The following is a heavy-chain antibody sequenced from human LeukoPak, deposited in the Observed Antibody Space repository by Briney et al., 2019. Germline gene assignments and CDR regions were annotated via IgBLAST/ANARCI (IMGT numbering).Heavy chain of an antibody. Sequence: GGSLRLSCAASGFTVSSNYMSWVRQAPGKGLEWVSVIYSGGSTHYADSVKGRFTISRDNSKNTLYLQMNSLRAEDTAVYYCARVPRKQRAYYYYGMDVWGQGTTVTVSS. CDR3: ARVPRKQRAYYYYGMDV. J-gene: IGHJ6*02. CDR1: GFTVSSNY. CDR2: IYSGGST. V-gene: IGHV3-53*01. D-gene: IGHD5-18*01.